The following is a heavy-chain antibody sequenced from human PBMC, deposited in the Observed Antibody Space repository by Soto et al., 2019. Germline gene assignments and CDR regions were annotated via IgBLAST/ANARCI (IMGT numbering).Heavy chain of an antibody. CDR2: IYWDDDK. Sequence: QITLKESGPTLVKPTQTLTLTCTFSGFSLSTSGVGVGWIRQPPGKALEWLALIYWDDDKRYSPSLKSRLTITQDTPKNQVVLTMPNMDPVDTATYYFAPIPNLVRYDILPGYSNWFDPWGQGTLVTVSS. CDR3: APIPNLVRYDILPGYSNWFDP. J-gene: IGHJ5*02. CDR1: GFSLSTSGVG. D-gene: IGHD3-9*01. V-gene: IGHV2-5*02.